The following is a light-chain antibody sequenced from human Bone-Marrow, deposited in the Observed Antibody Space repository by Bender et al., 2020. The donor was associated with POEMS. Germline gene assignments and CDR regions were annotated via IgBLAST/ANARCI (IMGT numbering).Light chain of an antibody. CDR1: SSDVGYYDY. V-gene: IGLV2-11*01. CDR3: SSWDDSLSGWV. J-gene: IGLJ3*02. CDR2: DVS. Sequence: QSALTQPASVSGSPGQSVTISCTGTSSDVGYYDYVSWYRQYPGKAPKLLIYDVSKRPSGVPARFSGSKSGTSASLAISDIQSEDEGDYYCSSWDDSLSGWVFGGGTKLTVL.